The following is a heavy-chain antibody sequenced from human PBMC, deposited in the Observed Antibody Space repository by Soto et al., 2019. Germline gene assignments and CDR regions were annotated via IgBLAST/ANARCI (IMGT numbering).Heavy chain of an antibody. D-gene: IGHD1-1*01. CDR2: TSYDGNNE. J-gene: IGHJ4*02. Sequence: PGGSLRLSCAASGFTFSSYSMNWVRQAPGKGLEWVALTSYDGNNEYYTDSVKGRFTISRDNSKNTLFLQMNSPRPEDTAVYYCAKDEGVFNWATSYFDYWGQGALVTVSS. CDR3: AKDEGVFNWATSYFDY. V-gene: IGHV3-30*18. CDR1: GFTFSSYS.